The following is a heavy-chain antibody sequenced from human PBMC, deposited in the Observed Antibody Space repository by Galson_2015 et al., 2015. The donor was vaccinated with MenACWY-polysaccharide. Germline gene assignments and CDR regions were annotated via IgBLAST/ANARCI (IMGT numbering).Heavy chain of an antibody. Sequence: SVKVSCKASGYTFNTYAMNWVRQAPGQGLEWVGGINTNTGNPTYAQGFTGRFVFSLDASVSTAYLQIRSLKAEDTAVYYCARDPKQKPTTVPTGRFDYWGQGTLVTVSS. V-gene: IGHV7-4-1*01. CDR2: INTNTGNP. CDR1: GYTFNTYA. CDR3: ARDPKQKPTTVPTGRFDY. J-gene: IGHJ4*02. D-gene: IGHD4-17*01.